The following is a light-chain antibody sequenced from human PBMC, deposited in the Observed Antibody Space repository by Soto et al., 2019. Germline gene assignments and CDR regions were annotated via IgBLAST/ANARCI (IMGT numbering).Light chain of an antibody. CDR1: QSVGSY. Sequence: EIVLTQSPATLSLSPGERATLSCRASQSVGSYLAWYQQKPGQAPRLLIYDASNRATGIPARFSGSGSGTEFTLTISSLEPDDFAVYYCQQRSDWPSTFGGGTKVQIK. J-gene: IGKJ4*01. V-gene: IGKV3-11*01. CDR2: DAS. CDR3: QQRSDWPST.